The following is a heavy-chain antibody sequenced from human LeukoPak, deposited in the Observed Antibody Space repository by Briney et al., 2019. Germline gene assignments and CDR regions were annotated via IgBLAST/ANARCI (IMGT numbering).Heavy chain of an antibody. CDR1: GDSVSNFY. V-gene: IGHV4-59*08. J-gene: IGHJ5*01. CDR3: ALAPDSNWFDF. CDR2: IHDSGNS. D-gene: IGHD2-21*01. Sequence: SETLSLTCSVSGDSVSNFYWNWIRQPPGKRMEWIGNIHDSGNSNYHPPLQSRVTISIDTSRRQLFLKLTSVTAADTAVYYCALAPDSNWFDFWGQGTLVTVSS.